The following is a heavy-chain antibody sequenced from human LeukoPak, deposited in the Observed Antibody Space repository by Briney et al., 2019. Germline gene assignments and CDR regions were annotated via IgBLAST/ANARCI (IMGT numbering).Heavy chain of an antibody. D-gene: IGHD3-10*02. CDR1: GFTSSSYE. CDR2: ISSSGSTI. Sequence: GGSLRLSSAASGFTSSSYEMNWLRQAPGKGLEWVSYISSSGSTIYYADPVKVRFTIARDNTKNSLYLQMNSLRAEDTAVYYCAQLGITMIGGVWGKGTTVTISS. V-gene: IGHV3-48*03. J-gene: IGHJ6*04. CDR3: AQLGITMIGGV.